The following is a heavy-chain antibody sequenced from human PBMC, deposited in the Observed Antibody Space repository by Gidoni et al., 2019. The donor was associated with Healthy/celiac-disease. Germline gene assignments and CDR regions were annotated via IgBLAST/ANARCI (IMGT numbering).Heavy chain of an antibody. J-gene: IGHJ6*02. V-gene: IGHV3-21*01. CDR3: ARDSLVVPAAMALGYYYYGMDV. Sequence: EVQLVESGGGLVKPGGSLRLSCAASGFTFSSYSMNWVRQAPGKGLGWVSSISSSSSYIYYADSVKGRFTISRDNAKNSLYLQMNSLRAEDTAVYYCARDSLVVPAAMALGYYYYGMDVWGQGTTVTVSS. CDR2: ISSSSSYI. D-gene: IGHD2-2*01. CDR1: GFTFSSYS.